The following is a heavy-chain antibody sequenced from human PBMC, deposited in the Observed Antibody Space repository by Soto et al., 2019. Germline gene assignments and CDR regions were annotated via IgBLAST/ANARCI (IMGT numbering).Heavy chain of an antibody. CDR3: ARDLIVVVPAAISPFLTSYYGMDV. J-gene: IGHJ6*02. D-gene: IGHD2-2*01. CDR1: GYTFTSYG. V-gene: IGHV1-18*01. Sequence: GASVKVSCKASGYTFTSYGISWVRQAPGQGLEWMGWISAYNGNSNYAQKLQGRVTMTTDTSTSTAYMELRSLRSDDTAVYYCARDLIVVVPAAISPFLTSYYGMDVWGQGTTVTVSS. CDR2: ISAYNGNS.